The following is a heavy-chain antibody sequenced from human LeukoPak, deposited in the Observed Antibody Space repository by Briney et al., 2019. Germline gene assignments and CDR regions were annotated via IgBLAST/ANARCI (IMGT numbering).Heavy chain of an antibody. J-gene: IGHJ6*03. V-gene: IGHV4-34*01. CDR2: INHSGST. D-gene: IGHD3-9*01. CDR3: ARQRRGYDILTGYYYYHYYYMDV. CDR1: GGSFSGYY. Sequence: SETLSLTCAVYGGSFSGYYWSWIRQPPGKWLEWIGEINHSGSTNYNPSLKSRVTISVDTSKNQFSLKLSSVTAADTAVYYCARQRRGYDILTGYYYYHYYYMDVWGKGTTVTISS.